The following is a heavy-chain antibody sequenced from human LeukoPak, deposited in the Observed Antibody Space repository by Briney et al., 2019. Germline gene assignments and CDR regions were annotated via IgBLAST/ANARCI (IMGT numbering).Heavy chain of an antibody. Sequence: GGSLRLSCAASGFTFSSYSMNWVRQAPGKGLEWVSSISSSSSYIYYADSVKGRFTISRDNAKNSLYLQMNSLRAEDTAVYYCARDLRYCSSTSCYTGGGSDYWGQGTLVTVSS. V-gene: IGHV3-21*01. CDR1: GFTFSSYS. CDR3: ARDLRYCSSTSCYTGGGSDY. J-gene: IGHJ4*02. D-gene: IGHD2-2*02. CDR2: ISSSSSYI.